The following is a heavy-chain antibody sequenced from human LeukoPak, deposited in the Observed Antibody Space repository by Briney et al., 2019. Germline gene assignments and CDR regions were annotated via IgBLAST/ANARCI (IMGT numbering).Heavy chain of an antibody. J-gene: IGHJ4*02. D-gene: IGHD3-16*01. CDR3: TTETF. CDR2: IKSKTVGGTI. CDR1: GLTFSKAW. Sequence: PGGSLRLSCTASGLTFSKAWMTWARQAPGKGLEWVGRIKSKTVGGTIEYATPVRGRFTISRDDSKNTFYVQMNSLKTEDTAVYYCTTETFWGQGTLVTVSS. V-gene: IGHV3-15*01.